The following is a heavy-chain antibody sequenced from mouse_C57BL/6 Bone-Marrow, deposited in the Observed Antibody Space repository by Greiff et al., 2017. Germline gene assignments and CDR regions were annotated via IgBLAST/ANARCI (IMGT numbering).Heavy chain of an antibody. D-gene: IGHD3-2*02. CDR2: MDPSDSYT. V-gene: IGHV1-69*01. CDR3: ARGSGLPWFAY. CDR1: GYTFTSYW. J-gene: IGHJ3*01. Sequence: QVQLQQPGAELVMPGASVKLSCKASGYTFTSYWMHWVKQRPGQGLEWIGEMDPSDSYTNYNQKFKGKSTLTVDKSSSTAYMQLSSLTSDDSAVYYCARGSGLPWFAYWGQGTLVTVSA.